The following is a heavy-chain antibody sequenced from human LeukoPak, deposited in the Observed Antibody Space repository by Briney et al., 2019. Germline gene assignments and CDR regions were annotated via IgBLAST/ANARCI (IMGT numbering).Heavy chain of an antibody. J-gene: IGHJ4*02. CDR1: GYTFTSYD. CDR2: MNPNSGNT. V-gene: IGHV1-8*03. Sequence: ASVKVSCKASGYTFTSYDINWVRQATGRGLEWMGWMNPNSGNTGYAQKFQGRVTITRNTSIGTAYMELSSLRSEDTAVYYCARSYGSGSYHLFDYWGQGTLVTVSS. D-gene: IGHD3-10*01. CDR3: ARSYGSGSYHLFDY.